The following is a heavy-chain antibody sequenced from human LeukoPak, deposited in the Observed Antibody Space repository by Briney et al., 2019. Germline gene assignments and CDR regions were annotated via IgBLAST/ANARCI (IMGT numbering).Heavy chain of an antibody. CDR1: DGSISSDY. D-gene: IGHD3-10*01. CDR2: IYYSGST. CDR3: ARNSVGELSWFDP. Sequence: SETLSLTCTGSDGSISSDYWSWIRQPPGKGLEWIGYIYYSGSTKYNPSLKSRLTISVDTSKNQLSLRLTSVTAADTAVYYCARNSVGELSWFDPWGQGTLVTVSS. J-gene: IGHJ5*02. V-gene: IGHV4-59*01.